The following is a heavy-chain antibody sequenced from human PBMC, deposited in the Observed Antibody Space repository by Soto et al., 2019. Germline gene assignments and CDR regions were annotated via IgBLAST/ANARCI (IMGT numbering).Heavy chain of an antibody. J-gene: IGHJ4*02. CDR2: IIFSGTT. Sequence: SETLSLTCTVSGASVTSGVFHWIWIRQPPGKGLEWIGFIIFSGTTKYNPSLESRVTMSFDTSKSQFLLKLSSVTAADTAVYYCARTRNGGSWAAWFWGQGTLVTVSS. D-gene: IGHD2-15*01. V-gene: IGHV4-61*08. CDR3: ARTRNGGSWAAWF. CDR1: GASVTSGVFH.